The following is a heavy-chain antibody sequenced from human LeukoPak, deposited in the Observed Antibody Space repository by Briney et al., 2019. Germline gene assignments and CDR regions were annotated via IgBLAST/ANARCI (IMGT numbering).Heavy chain of an antibody. CDR2: ISYDGSNK. D-gene: IGHD3-22*01. Sequence: GRSLRLSCAASGFTFSSYAMHWVRQAPGKGLEWVAVISYDGSNKYYADSVKGRLTITRENSKDTVYLQMNSLSAEDTAVYYCARDLGEYYDSSGYSFVGAFDIWGQGTMVTVSS. V-gene: IGHV3-30*04. J-gene: IGHJ3*02. CDR3: ARDLGEYYDSSGYSFVGAFDI. CDR1: GFTFSSYA.